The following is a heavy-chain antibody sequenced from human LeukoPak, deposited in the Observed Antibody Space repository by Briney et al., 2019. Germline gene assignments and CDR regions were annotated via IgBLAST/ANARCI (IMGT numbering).Heavy chain of an antibody. CDR2: INAGNGNT. V-gene: IGHV1-3*01. J-gene: IGHJ3*02. CDR1: GYTFTSYA. D-gene: IGHD4-17*01. CDR3: ARDGDYDSFDI. Sequence: ASVKVSCKASGYTFTSYAMHWVRQAAGQRLEWMGWINAGNGNTKYSQKFRGRVTITRDTSASTAYMELSSLRSEDTAVYYCARDGDYDSFDIWGQGTMVTVSS.